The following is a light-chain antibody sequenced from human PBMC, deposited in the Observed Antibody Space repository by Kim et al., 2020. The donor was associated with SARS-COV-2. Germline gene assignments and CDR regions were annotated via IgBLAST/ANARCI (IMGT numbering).Light chain of an antibody. CDR2: EDN. CDR1: SGSIASNH. Sequence: GKTVTLPCTRRSGSIASNHVQWYQQRPGNSPTTVIYEDNERPSGVPDRFSGSIDSSSNSASLTISGLKAEDEADYYCQSYDSNIGVFGGGTQLTVL. CDR3: QSYDSNIGV. V-gene: IGLV6-57*01. J-gene: IGLJ3*02.